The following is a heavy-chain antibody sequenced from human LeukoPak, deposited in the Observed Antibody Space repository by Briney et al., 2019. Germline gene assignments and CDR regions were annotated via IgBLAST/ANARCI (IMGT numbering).Heavy chain of an antibody. Sequence: PGGSLRLSCAASGFTFSSYAMHWVRQAPGKGLEWMAVISYDGSNKYYADSVKGRFTISRDNSKNTLYLQMNSLRAEDTAVYYCARAAGPWGQGTLVTVSS. D-gene: IGHD6-19*01. CDR2: ISYDGSNK. V-gene: IGHV3-30-3*01. J-gene: IGHJ5*02. CDR3: ARAAGP. CDR1: GFTFSSYA.